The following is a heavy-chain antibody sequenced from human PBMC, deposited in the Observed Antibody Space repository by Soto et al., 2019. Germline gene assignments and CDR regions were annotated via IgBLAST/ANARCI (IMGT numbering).Heavy chain of an antibody. J-gene: IGHJ6*02. CDR1: GGSTSSGGSY. CDR2: IYYSGST. CDR3: AASCVGCGGFNYYGMDV. V-gene: IGHV4-31*03. D-gene: IGHD2-21*01. Sequence: SESLSLTSTVAGGSTSSGGSYWCWSRQHSGKGLEWTGYIYYSGSTYYNPSLKSRVTISVDTSKNQFSLKLSSVTAADTAVYYCAASCVGCGGFNYYGMDVWGQGTTVTVS.